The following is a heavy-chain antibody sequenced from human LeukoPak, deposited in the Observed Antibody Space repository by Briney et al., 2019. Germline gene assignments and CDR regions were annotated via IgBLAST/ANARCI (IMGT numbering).Heavy chain of an antibody. V-gene: IGHV4-61*02. CDR1: GGSINSGSYY. CDR3: TRDSSGYDWFYDY. J-gene: IGHJ4*02. Sequence: SETLSLTCTVSGGSINSGSYYWSWIRQPAGNGLEWIGRISTSGSTNYNPSLKSRVTMSVDTSKNQFSLMLSSVTAADTAVYYCTRDSSGYDWFYDYWGQGTLVTVSS. D-gene: IGHD5-12*01. CDR2: ISTSGST.